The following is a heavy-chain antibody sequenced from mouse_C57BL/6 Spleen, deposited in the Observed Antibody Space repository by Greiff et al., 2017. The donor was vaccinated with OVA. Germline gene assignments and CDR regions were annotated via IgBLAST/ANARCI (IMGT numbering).Heavy chain of an antibody. D-gene: IGHD1-1*01. V-gene: IGHV1-64*01. CDR2: IHPNSGST. J-gene: IGHJ2*01. CDR1: GYTFTSYW. CDR3: ARGTTVVARGYFDY. Sequence: QVQLKQPGAELVKPGASVKLSCKASGYTFTSYWMHWVKQRPGQGLEWIGMIHPNSGSTNYNEKFKSKATLTVDKSSSTAYMQLSSLTSEDSAVYYCARGTTVVARGYFDYWGQGTTLTVSS.